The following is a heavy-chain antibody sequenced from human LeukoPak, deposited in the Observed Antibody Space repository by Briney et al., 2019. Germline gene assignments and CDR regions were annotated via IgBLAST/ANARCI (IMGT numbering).Heavy chain of an antibody. V-gene: IGHV1-69*13. CDR3: ARDVGSSGWYFRGRFDY. D-gene: IGHD6-19*01. CDR1: GGTFSSYA. Sequence: GASVKVSCKASGGTFSSYAISWVRQAPGQGLEWMGGIIPIFGTANYAQKFQGRVTITADESTSTAYMELSSLRSEDTAVYYCARDVGSSGWYFRGRFDYWGQGTLVTVSS. CDR2: IIPIFGTA. J-gene: IGHJ4*02.